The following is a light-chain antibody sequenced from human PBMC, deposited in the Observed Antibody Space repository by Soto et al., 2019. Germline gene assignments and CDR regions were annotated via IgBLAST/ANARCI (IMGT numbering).Light chain of an antibody. Sequence: EIVMPQSQATLSFSPVDISPLSFMASQFIDRYLAWYRQIPGQAPRVLIFGSSSRATGIPDRFSGSGSGKDSTITIGRLETEDSEVYYCQQYASSPRTCGQGTKGDLK. CDR3: QQYASSPRT. CDR2: GSS. J-gene: IGKJ1*01. V-gene: IGKV3-20*01. CDR1: QFIDRY.